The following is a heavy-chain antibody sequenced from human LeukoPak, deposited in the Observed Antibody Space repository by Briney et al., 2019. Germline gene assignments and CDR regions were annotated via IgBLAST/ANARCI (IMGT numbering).Heavy chain of an antibody. V-gene: IGHV4-59*01. D-gene: IGHD5-24*01. CDR3: ARVSRDGYNYRFDY. J-gene: IGHJ4*02. CDR1: GGSISSYY. Sequence: PSETLSLTCTVSGGSISSYYWSWIRQPPGKGLEWIGYIYYSGSTNYNPSLKSRVTISVDTSKNQFSLKLSSVTAADTAVYYCARVSRDGYNYRFDYWGQGTLVTVSS. CDR2: IYYSGST.